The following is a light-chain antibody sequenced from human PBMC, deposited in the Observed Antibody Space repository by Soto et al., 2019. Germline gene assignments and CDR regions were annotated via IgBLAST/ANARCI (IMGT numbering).Light chain of an antibody. J-gene: IGKJ2*01. CDR1: QTISSW. Sequence: DIQMTQSPSTLSGSVGDRVTITCRASQTISSWLAWYQQKPGKAPKLLIYKASSLESGVPSRFSGSGSGTEFTLTISSLQPDDFATYYCQHYKSYFYTFGQGTKLEIK. CDR2: KAS. CDR3: QHYKSYFYT. V-gene: IGKV1-5*03.